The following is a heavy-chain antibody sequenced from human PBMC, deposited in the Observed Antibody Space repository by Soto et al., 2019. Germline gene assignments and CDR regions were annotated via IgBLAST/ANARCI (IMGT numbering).Heavy chain of an antibody. J-gene: IGHJ4*02. D-gene: IGHD4-17*01. CDR2: LDYEEGER. CDR1: GTSLSGLP. Sequence: ASVKVSCAVSGTSLSGLPIHLVRQAPGKGLEWMGSLDYEEGERSFAHRFQGRLTVTEDTSTDTAYMELSSLMSEDTAVYYCAAGVTTFDYWGQGTLVTVSS. V-gene: IGHV1-24*01. CDR3: AAGVTTFDY.